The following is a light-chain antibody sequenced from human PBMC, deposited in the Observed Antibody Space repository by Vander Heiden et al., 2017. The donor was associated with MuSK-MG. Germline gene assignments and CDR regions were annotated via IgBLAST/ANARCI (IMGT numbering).Light chain of an antibody. J-gene: IGKJ4*01. CDR3: MQALQTP. V-gene: IGKV2-28*01. CDR2: LGS. Sequence: DIVMTQSPLSLPVTPGEPASISCRSSQSLLHSNGYNYLDWYLQKPGQSPQLLIYLGSNRDSGVHDRFSGSGSGTDFTLKISRVEAEDVGVYYGMQALQTPFGGGTKVEIK. CDR1: QSLLHSNGYNY.